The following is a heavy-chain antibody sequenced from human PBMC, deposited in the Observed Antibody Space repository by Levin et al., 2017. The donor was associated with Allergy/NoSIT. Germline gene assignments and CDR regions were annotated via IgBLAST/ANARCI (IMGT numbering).Heavy chain of an antibody. D-gene: IGHD5-12*01. CDR1: GFTFSSYA. CDR2: ISGSGGST. CDR3: AKDDSGYDSWGGPFDY. V-gene: IGHV3-23*01. Sequence: GESLKISCAASGFTFSSYAMSWVRQAPGKGLEWVSGISGSGGSTYYADSVKGRFTISRDNSKNTLYLQMNSLRAEDTAVYYCAKDDSGYDSWGGPFDYGGQGTQVTVSS. J-gene: IGHJ4*02.